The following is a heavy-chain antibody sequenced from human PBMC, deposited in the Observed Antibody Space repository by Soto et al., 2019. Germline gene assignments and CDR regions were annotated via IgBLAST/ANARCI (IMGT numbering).Heavy chain of an antibody. CDR1: GGTFSSYT. D-gene: IGHD4-4*01. J-gene: IGHJ6*03. V-gene: IGHV1-69*04. Sequence: SVKVSCKASGGTFSSYTISWVRQAPGQGLEWMGRIIPILGIANYAQKFQGRVTITADKSTSTAYMELSSLRSEDTAVYYCARDVRITVTTWGYYYYYMDVWGKGTTVTVSS. CDR3: ARDVRITVTTWGYYYYYMDV. CDR2: IIPILGIA.